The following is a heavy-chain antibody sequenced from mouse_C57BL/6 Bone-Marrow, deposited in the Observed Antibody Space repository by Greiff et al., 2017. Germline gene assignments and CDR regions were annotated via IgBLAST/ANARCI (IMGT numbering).Heavy chain of an antibody. J-gene: IGHJ3*01. CDR1: GYTFTDYN. CDR2: INPNNGGP. V-gene: IGHV1-22*01. Sequence: VQLQQSGPELVKPGASVKMSCKASGYTFTDYNMHWVKQSHGKSLEWIGNINPNNGGPRYNQKFQGKATLTVNNSSRTAYMELRSLTSEDSAVYYCAREGWFGWFAYWGQGTLVTVSA. CDR3: AREGWFGWFAY. D-gene: IGHD1-1*02.